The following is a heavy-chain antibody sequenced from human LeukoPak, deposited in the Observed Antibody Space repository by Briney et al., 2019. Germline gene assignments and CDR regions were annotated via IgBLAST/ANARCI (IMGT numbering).Heavy chain of an antibody. V-gene: IGHV3-64*01. D-gene: IGHD6-13*01. CDR1: GFTFSSYA. CDR3: AREQRAAGTWDIYYYYGMDV. CDR2: ISSNGGST. Sequence: GGSLRLSCSASGFTFSSYAMHCVRQAPGEGLEYVSSISSNGGSTSYATSVTGRLTISRANSKKTLYLQMGSLRAEEMAVYYCAREQRAAGTWDIYYYYGMDVWGQGTTVTVSS. J-gene: IGHJ6*02.